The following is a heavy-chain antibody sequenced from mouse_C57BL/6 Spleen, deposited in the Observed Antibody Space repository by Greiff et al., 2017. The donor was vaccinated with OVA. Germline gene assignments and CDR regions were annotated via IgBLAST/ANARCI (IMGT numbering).Heavy chain of an antibody. CDR1: GFTFSDFY. CDR3: ARDAPYGNYPDWYFDV. Sequence: EVKLMESGGGLVQSGRSLRLSCATSGFTFSDFYMEWVRQAPGKGLEWIAASRNKANDYTTEYSASVKGRFIVSRDTSQSILYLQMNALRAEDTAIYYCARDAPYGNYPDWYFDVWGTGTTVTVSS. J-gene: IGHJ1*03. V-gene: IGHV7-1*01. D-gene: IGHD2-1*01. CDR2: SRNKANDYTT.